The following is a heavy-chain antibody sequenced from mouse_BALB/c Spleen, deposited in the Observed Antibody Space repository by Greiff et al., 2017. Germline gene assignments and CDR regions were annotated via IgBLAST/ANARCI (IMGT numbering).Heavy chain of an antibody. Sequence: EVQLVESGGGLVKPGGSLKLSCAASGFTFSSYTMSWVRQTPEKRLEWVATISSGGSYTYYPDSVKGRFTISRDNAKNTLYLQMSSLKSEDTAMYYCTRDRDYGSSPYAMDYWGQGTSVTVSS. CDR1: GFTFSSYT. V-gene: IGHV5-6-4*01. CDR3: TRDRDYGSSPYAMDY. D-gene: IGHD1-1*01. J-gene: IGHJ4*01. CDR2: ISSGGSYT.